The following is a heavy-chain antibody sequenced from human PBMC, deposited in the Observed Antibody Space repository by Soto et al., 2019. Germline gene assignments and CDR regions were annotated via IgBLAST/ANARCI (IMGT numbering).Heavy chain of an antibody. Sequence: GGSLRLSCAASGFTFSSYAMHWVRQAPGKGLEYVPAISSNGGSTYYADSVKGRFTISRDNSKNTLYLQMSSLRAEDTAVYYCVKARLGIAARPILDYWGQGTLVTVSS. D-gene: IGHD6-6*01. V-gene: IGHV3-64D*08. CDR2: ISSNGGST. J-gene: IGHJ4*02. CDR3: VKARLGIAARPILDY. CDR1: GFTFSSYA.